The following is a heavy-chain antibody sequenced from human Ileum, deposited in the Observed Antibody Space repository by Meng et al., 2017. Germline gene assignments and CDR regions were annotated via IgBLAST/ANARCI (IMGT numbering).Heavy chain of an antibody. J-gene: IGHJ4*02. CDR3: APLIAASTVRYLDY. D-gene: IGHD4-11*01. CDR1: GFTFSNYV. CDR2: ISGSGGTP. V-gene: IGHV3-23*04. Sequence: EVQLVESGGGLVQPGGSLRLSCEASGFTFSNYVMSWVRQAPGKGLEWVSGISGSGGTPHYADSVKGRFTISRDNSKNTLYLQMNSLRAEDTAIYYCAPLIAASTVRYLDYWGQGTLVTVSS.